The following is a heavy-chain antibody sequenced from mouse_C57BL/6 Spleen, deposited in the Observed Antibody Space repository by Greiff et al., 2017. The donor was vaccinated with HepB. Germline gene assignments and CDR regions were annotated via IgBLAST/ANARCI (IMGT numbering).Heavy chain of an antibody. CDR1: GYTFTSYW. D-gene: IGHD4-1*01. V-gene: IGHV1-64*01. J-gene: IGHJ4*01. CDR2: IHPNSGST. Sequence: QVQLQQPGAELVKPGASVKLSCKASGYTFTSYWMHWVKQRPGQGLEWIGMIHPNSGSTNYNEKFKSKATLTVDKSSSTAYMQLSSLTSEDSAVYYCASPLGRDYAMDYWGQGTLVTVSS. CDR3: ASPLGRDYAMDY.